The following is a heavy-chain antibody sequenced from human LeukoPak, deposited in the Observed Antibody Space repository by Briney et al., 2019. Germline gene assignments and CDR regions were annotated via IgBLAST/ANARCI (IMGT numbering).Heavy chain of an antibody. V-gene: IGHV3-30*18. Sequence: GGSLRLSCAASGFTFSSYSMNWVRQAPGKGLEWVAVISYDGSNKYYADSVKGRFTISRDNSKNTLYLQMNSLRAEDTAVYYCAKGAAASGASWFDPWGQGTLVTVSS. D-gene: IGHD6-13*01. CDR3: AKGAAASGASWFDP. J-gene: IGHJ5*02. CDR2: ISYDGSNK. CDR1: GFTFSSYS.